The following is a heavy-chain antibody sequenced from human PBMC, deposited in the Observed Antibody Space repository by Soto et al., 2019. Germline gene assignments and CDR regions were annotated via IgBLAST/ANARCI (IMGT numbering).Heavy chain of an antibody. V-gene: IGHV4-39*07. CDR3: ARFHSTGHYYGMDV. CDR2: IYYSGST. Sequence: SETLSLTCTVSGGSISSSGYYWGWIRQPPGKGLEWIGSIYYSGSTNYSPSFQGHVTISADKSISTAYLQWSSLKASDTAMYYCARFHSTGHYYGMDVWGQGTTVTVSS. CDR1: GGSISSSGYY. D-gene: IGHD3-9*01. J-gene: IGHJ6*02.